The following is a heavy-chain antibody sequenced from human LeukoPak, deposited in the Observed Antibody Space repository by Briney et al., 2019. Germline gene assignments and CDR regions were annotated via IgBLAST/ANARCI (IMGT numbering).Heavy chain of an antibody. CDR2: ISYDGSNK. CDR1: GFTFSSYA. J-gene: IGHJ3*02. V-gene: IGHV3-30-3*01. D-gene: IGHD6-13*01. CDR3: ARESSTIIAAAGDAFDI. Sequence: PGRSLRLSCAASGFTFSSYAMHWVRQAPGKGLEWVAVISYDGSNKYYADSVKGRFTISRDNSKNTLYLQMNSLRAEDTAVYYCARESSTIIAAAGDAFDIWGQGTMVTVSS.